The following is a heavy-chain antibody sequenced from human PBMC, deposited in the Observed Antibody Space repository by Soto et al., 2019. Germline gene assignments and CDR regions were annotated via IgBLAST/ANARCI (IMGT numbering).Heavy chain of an antibody. CDR1: GFTFGDYA. CDR3: TRAEEADTAMVTYYYGMDA. CDR2: IRSKAYGGTT. J-gene: IGHJ6*02. Sequence: GGSLRLSCTASGFTFGDYAMSWFRQAPGKGLEWVGFIRSKAYGGTTEYAASVKGRFTISRDDSKSIAYLQMNSLKTEDTAVYYCTRAEEADTAMVTYYYGMDAWGQGTTVTVSS. V-gene: IGHV3-49*03. D-gene: IGHD5-18*01.